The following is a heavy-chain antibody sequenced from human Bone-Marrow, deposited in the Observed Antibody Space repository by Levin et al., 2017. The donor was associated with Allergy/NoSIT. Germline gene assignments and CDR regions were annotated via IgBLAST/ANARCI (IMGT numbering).Heavy chain of an antibody. Sequence: SETLSLTCSVSGGSITSYYWTWIRQPPGKGLEWIGYIYHTGSTNYNPSLKSRVSMSVETSKSQFSLKLRSVTTADTAVYYCATSPRSSFFDSWGQGTLVTVSS. D-gene: IGHD6-13*01. V-gene: IGHV4-59*01. CDR3: ATSPRSSFFDS. CDR2: IYHTGST. J-gene: IGHJ4*02. CDR1: GGSITSYY.